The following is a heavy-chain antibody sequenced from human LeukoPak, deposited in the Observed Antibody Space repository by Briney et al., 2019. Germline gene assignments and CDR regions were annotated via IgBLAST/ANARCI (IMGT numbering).Heavy chain of an antibody. Sequence: ASVKVSCKASGYTFTNYGISWVRQAPGQGLEWMGWIITYNGNSNYAQKLQDRVTMTTDTSTTTAYMDLRSLRSDDTAAYYCARAGGWAREDYKGDAFDIWGQGTMVTVSS. J-gene: IGHJ3*02. V-gene: IGHV1-18*01. CDR2: IITYNGNS. D-gene: IGHD6-19*01. CDR1: GYTFTNYG. CDR3: ARAGGWAREDYKGDAFDI.